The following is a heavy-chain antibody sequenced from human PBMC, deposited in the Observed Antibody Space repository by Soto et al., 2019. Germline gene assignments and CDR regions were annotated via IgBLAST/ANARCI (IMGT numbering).Heavy chain of an antibody. CDR2: IIPIFGTA. CDR1: GGTFSSYA. D-gene: IGHD4-17*01. Sequence: ASVKVSCKASGGTFSSYAISWVRQAPGQGLEWMGGIIPIFGTANYAQKFQGRVTITADKSTSTAYMELSSLRSEDTAVYYCARGLYGDYVFDYWGQGTLVTVSS. J-gene: IGHJ4*02. V-gene: IGHV1-69*06. CDR3: ARGLYGDYVFDY.